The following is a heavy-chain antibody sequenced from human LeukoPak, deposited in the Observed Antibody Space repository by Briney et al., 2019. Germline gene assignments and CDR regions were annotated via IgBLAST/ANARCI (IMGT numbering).Heavy chain of an antibody. Sequence: PGGSLRLSCAASGFTFSSYAMSWVRQAPVKGLEWVSAISGSGGSTYYADSVKGRFTISRDNSKNTLYLQMNSLRAEDTAVYYCAKKVLAVTHYFDYWGQGTLVTVSS. D-gene: IGHD6-19*01. CDR1: GFTFSSYA. V-gene: IGHV3-23*01. J-gene: IGHJ4*02. CDR3: AKKVLAVTHYFDY. CDR2: ISGSGGST.